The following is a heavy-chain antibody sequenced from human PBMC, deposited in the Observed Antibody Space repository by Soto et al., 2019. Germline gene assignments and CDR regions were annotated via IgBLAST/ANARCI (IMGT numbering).Heavy chain of an antibody. D-gene: IGHD3-22*01. CDR1: GFNVSSYS. Sequence: GGSLRLSCVGSGFNVSSYSLNWVRQAPGKGLEWVSSISSSNKYIYYAGSLKGRFTISRDNAKNSLFLQMNSLRVDDTAIYYCASRKVVVGKGFDPWGQGTLVTVSS. J-gene: IGHJ5*02. CDR3: ASRKVVVGKGFDP. V-gene: IGHV3-21*01. CDR2: ISSSNKYI.